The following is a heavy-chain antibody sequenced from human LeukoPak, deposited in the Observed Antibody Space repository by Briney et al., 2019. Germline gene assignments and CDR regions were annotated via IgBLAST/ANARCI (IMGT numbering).Heavy chain of an antibody. CDR1: GYTFTSYG. CDR3: ARALRRGYERYYYYYMDV. J-gene: IGHJ6*03. V-gene: IGHV1-18*01. Sequence: ASVKVSCKASGYTFTSYGISWVRQAPGQGLEWMGWISAYNGNTNYAQKLQGRVTMTTDTSTSTAYMELRSLRSDDTAVYYCARALRRGYERYYYYYMDVWGKGTTVTVSS. D-gene: IGHD5-12*01. CDR2: ISAYNGNT.